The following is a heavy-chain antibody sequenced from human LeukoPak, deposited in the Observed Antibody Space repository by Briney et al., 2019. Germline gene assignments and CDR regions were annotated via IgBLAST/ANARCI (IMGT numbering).Heavy chain of an antibody. CDR1: GFTFSSYA. CDR2: ISGSGGST. V-gene: IGHV3-23*01. D-gene: IGHD4-17*01. Sequence: PGGSLRLSCAASGFTFSSYAMSWVRQAPGKGLEWVSAISGSGGSTYYADSVKGRFTISRDNSKDTLYLQVNSLRAEDTAVYYCAKTDGDYPDNWFDPWGQGTLVTVSS. CDR3: AKTDGDYPDNWFDP. J-gene: IGHJ5*02.